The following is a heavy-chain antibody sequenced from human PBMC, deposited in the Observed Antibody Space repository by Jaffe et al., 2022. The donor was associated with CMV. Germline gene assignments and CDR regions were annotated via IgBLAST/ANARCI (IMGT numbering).Heavy chain of an antibody. CDR3: ARDCWDYDILTGYDYYGMDV. D-gene: IGHD3-9*01. CDR2: ISAYNGNT. Sequence: QVQLVQSGAEVKKPGASVKVSCKASGYTFTSYGISWVRQAPGQGLEWMGWISAYNGNTNYAQKLQGRVTMTTDTSTSTAYMELRSLRSDDTAVYYCARDCWDYDILTGYDYYGMDVWGQGTTVTVSS. V-gene: IGHV1-18*01. CDR1: GYTFTSYG. J-gene: IGHJ6*02.